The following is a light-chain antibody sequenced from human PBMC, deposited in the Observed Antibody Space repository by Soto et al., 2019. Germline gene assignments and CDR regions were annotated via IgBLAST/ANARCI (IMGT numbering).Light chain of an antibody. V-gene: IGLV2-14*01. CDR2: EVS. CDR3: SSYTSSSTLDVV. CDR1: SGDFAGYNY. Sequence: QSVLTQPASVSGSPGQSITVSCTGTSGDFAGYNYVSWYQQHPGKAPKLMIYEVSNRPSGVSNRFSGSKSGNTASLTISGLQAEDEADYFCSSYTSSSTLDVVFGGGTKLTVL. J-gene: IGLJ2*01.